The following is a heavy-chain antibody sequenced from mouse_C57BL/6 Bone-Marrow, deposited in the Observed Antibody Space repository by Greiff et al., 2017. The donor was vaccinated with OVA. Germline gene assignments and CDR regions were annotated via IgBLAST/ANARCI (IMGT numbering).Heavy chain of an antibody. V-gene: IGHV14-4*01. Sequence: EVKLQQSGAELVRPGASVKLSCTASGFNIKDDYMHWVKERPEQGLEWIGWIDPENGDTEYASKFQGKATITADISSKTVYLHLSSLTSEDTAVYYCTTYRYWGQGTTLTVSS. J-gene: IGHJ2*01. CDR2: IDPENGDT. CDR1: GFNIKDDY. CDR3: TTYRY.